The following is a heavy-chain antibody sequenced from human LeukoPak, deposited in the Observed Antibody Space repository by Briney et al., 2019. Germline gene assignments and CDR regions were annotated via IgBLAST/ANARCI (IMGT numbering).Heavy chain of an antibody. CDR2: IYHSGTT. D-gene: IGHD3-10*01. Sequence: PSETLSLTCTVSGYSISSGYCWGWIRQPPGKGLVWIGSIYHSGTTYYNPSLKSRVTISVDTSKNQFSLKLTSVTAADTAVYYCARDQDYYGSGSYWNYWGQGTLVTVSS. CDR1: GYSISSGYC. V-gene: IGHV4-38-2*02. CDR3: ARDQDYYGSGSYWNY. J-gene: IGHJ4*02.